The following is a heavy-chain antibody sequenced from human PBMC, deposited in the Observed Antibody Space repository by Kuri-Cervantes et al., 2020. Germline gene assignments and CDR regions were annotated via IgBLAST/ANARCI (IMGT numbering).Heavy chain of an antibody. CDR3: AKDRYYYGSGSYLVQAPFDP. Sequence: ASVKVSCKASGYTFTSYAMNWVRQAPGQGLEWMGWINTNTGNPTYAQGFTGRFVFSLDTSVSTAYLQMNSLRAEDTAVYYCAKDRYYYGSGSYLVQAPFDPWGQGTLVTVSS. V-gene: IGHV7-4-1*02. CDR2: INTNTGNP. D-gene: IGHD3-10*01. J-gene: IGHJ5*02. CDR1: GYTFTSYA.